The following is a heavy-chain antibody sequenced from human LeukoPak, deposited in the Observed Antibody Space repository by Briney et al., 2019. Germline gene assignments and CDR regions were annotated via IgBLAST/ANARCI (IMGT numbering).Heavy chain of an antibody. CDR2: ISGSGGNT. CDR1: GFTFSSYA. D-gene: IGHD6-13*01. V-gene: IGHV3-23*01. Sequence: PGGSLRLSCAASGFTFSSYAMSWVRQAPGKGLEWVSGISGSGGNTYYADSVKGRFTISRDNSNNTLYLQMNSLRAEDTAVYYCARHSPGRWYVFDYWGQGTLVTVSS. J-gene: IGHJ4*02. CDR3: ARHSPGRWYVFDY.